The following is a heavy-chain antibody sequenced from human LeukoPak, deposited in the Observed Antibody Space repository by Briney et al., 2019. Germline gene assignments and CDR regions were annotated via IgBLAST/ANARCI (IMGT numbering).Heavy chain of an antibody. J-gene: IGHJ4*02. V-gene: IGHV4-31*03. CDR3: ARAGPLYDSSGYYPMDFDY. CDR2: IYYSGST. Sequence: PSQTLSLTCTVSGGSISSGGYYWSWIRQHPGKGLEWIGYIYYSGSTYYNPSLKSRVTISVDTSKNQFSLKLSSVTAADTAVYYCARAGPLYDSSGYYPMDFDYWGQGTLVTVSS. CDR1: GGSISSGGYY. D-gene: IGHD3-22*01.